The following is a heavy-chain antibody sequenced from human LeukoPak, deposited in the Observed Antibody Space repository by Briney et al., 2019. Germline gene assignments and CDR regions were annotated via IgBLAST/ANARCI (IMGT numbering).Heavy chain of an antibody. J-gene: IGHJ6*03. CDR3: ARDQRCSSTSCFVSYYYMDV. CDR1: GYTFTGYY. V-gene: IGHV1-2*02. CDR2: INPNSGGT. D-gene: IGHD2-2*01. Sequence: GASVKVSCKASGYTFTGYYMHWVRQAPGQGLEWMGWINPNSGGTNYAQKFRGRVTMTRDTSISTAYMELSRLRSDDTAVCYCARDQRCSSTSCFVSYYYMDVWGKGTTVTVSS.